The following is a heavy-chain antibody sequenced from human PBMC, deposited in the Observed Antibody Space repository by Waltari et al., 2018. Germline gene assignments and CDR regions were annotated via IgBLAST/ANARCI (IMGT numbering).Heavy chain of an antibody. J-gene: IGHJ4*02. Sequence: EVQLVQSGAEVTEPGESLRISCKTSGYIFISYWIAWVRQTPGKGLEWMGITFPDDSDAIYSPSFQGQVTLSVDKASSTAYLQWNSLKASDTAMYYCARLLSRSYFDFWGPGTVVNVSP. V-gene: IGHV5-51*01. CDR3: ARLLSRSYFDF. CDR2: TFPDDSDA. CDR1: GYIFISYW.